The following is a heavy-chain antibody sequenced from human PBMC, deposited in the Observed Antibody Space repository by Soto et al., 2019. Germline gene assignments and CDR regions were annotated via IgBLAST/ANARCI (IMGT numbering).Heavy chain of an antibody. CDR3: VHISRLRVRGVPLFAP. Sequence: QITLKESGPSLVKPTQTLTLTCTFSGFSLSSSGLGVGWFRQPPGKALEWLTLIYWDDDKRYNSSLRSRLTICKDTSKNQVVLTMTHMDPVDTATYYCVHISRLRVRGVPLFAPWGQGILVTVSS. CDR1: GFSLSSSGLG. J-gene: IGHJ5*02. CDR2: IYWDDDK. D-gene: IGHD3-10*01. V-gene: IGHV2-5*02.